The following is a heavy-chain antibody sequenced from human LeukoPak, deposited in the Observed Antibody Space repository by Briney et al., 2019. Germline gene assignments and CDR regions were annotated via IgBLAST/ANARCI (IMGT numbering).Heavy chain of an antibody. CDR3: ARGGYYMGAFDY. D-gene: IGHD3-3*01. J-gene: IGHJ4*02. CDR1: GFTFSSYA. CDR2: INHSGST. Sequence: GSLRLSCAASGFTFSSYAMSWIRQPPGKGLEWIGEINHSGSTNYNPSLKSRVTISVDTSNNQFSLKLSSVTAADTAVYYCARGGYYMGAFDYWGQGTLVTVSS. V-gene: IGHV4-34*01.